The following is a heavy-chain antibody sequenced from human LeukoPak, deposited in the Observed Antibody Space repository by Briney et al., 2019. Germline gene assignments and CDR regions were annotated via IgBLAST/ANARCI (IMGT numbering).Heavy chain of an antibody. V-gene: IGHV3-21*01. Sequence: GGSLRLSCAASGFTFSSYSMNWVRQAPGKGLEWVSSISSSSSYIYYADSVKGRFTISRDNAKNSLYLQMNSLRAEDTAVYYCARDTSVRYYYYGMDVWGQGTTVTVSS. J-gene: IGHJ6*02. D-gene: IGHD3-16*01. CDR3: ARDTSVRYYYYGMDV. CDR2: ISSSSSYI. CDR1: GFTFSSYS.